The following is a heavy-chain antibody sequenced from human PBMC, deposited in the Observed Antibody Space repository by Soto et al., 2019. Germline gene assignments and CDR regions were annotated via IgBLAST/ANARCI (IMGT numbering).Heavy chain of an antibody. Sequence: PGGSLRLSCAASRFTFSTYSMNWVRQAPGKGLEWVSYISSSSSTMYYADSVKGRFTISRDNAKSSLYLQMNSLRDEDTAVYYCAKEARDYYGMDVWGQGTPVTVSS. CDR1: RFTFSTYS. CDR2: ISSSSSTM. J-gene: IGHJ6*02. V-gene: IGHV3-48*02. CDR3: AKEARDYYGMDV.